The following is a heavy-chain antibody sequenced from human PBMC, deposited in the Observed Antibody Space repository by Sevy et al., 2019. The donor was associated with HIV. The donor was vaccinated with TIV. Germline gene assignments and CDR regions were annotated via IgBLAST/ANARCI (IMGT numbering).Heavy chain of an antibody. J-gene: IGHJ4*02. D-gene: IGHD3-10*01. Sequence: ETLSLTCTVSGGSISSYYWSWIRQPPGKGLEWIGYIYYSGSTNYNPSLKSRVTISVDTSKNQFSLKLSSVTAADTAVYYCARGMVQGVNARFDYWGQGTLVTVSS. CDR2: IYYSGST. CDR1: GGSISSYY. CDR3: ARGMVQGVNARFDY. V-gene: IGHV4-59*01.